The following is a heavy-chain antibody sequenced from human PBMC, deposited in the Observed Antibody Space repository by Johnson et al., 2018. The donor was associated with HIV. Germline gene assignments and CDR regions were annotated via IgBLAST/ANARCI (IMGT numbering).Heavy chain of an antibody. CDR2: ISGSGGST. J-gene: IGHJ3*02. CDR3: AKDPYSRKDAFDI. V-gene: IGHV3-23*04. Sequence: VQLVESGGGLVQPGGSLGLSCAASGFTFSSYAMSWVHQAPGKGLEWVSAISGSGGSTYYADSVKGRFTISRDNSKNTLYLQMNSLRAEDTAVYYCAKDPYSRKDAFDIWGQGTMVTVSS. CDR1: GFTFSSYA. D-gene: IGHD1-14*01.